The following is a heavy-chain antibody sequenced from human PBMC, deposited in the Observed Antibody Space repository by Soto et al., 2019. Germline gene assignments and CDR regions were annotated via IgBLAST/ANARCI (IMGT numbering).Heavy chain of an antibody. Sequence: QVHLVQSGAEVKKPGASVKVSCKASGYTFTSYGITWVRQAPGQGLEWMGWISAHNGNTDYAQKLQGRVIVTRDTSTSTASIELRSLRSDYTFVYYYARGRYGDYLGQGALVTVSS. V-gene: IGHV1-18*01. CDR1: GYTFTSYG. CDR3: ARGRYGDY. D-gene: IGHD1-1*01. CDR2: ISAHNGNT. J-gene: IGHJ4*02.